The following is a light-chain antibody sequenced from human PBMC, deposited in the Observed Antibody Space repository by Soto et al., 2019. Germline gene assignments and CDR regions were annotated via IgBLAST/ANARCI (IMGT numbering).Light chain of an antibody. CDR1: QSISSY. CDR3: QQLNTFPWT. J-gene: IGKJ1*01. Sequence: EIKSNQTTAVLSAYIGDRVTITCRASQSISSYLNWYQQKPGKAPKLLIYAASSLQSGVPSRFSGSGSGTDFTLTISSLQPEDFATYYCQQLNTFPWTFGQGTKVDIK. CDR2: AAS. V-gene: IGKV1-39*01.